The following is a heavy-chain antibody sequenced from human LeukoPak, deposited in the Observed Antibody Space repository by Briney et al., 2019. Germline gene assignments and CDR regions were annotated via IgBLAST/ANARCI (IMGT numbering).Heavy chain of an antibody. CDR3: AKPGGRVGESLNGIDY. V-gene: IGHV3-30*02. D-gene: IGHD3-10*01. CDR1: GFTFSSYG. CDR2: IQYDGSNK. J-gene: IGHJ4*02. Sequence: PGGSLRLSCAASGFTFSSYGMHWVRQAPGKGLEWVAFIQYDGSNKFHTDSVKGRFTISRDNSKNTLFLQMNSLRAEDTAVYYCAKPGGRVGESLNGIDYWGQGTLVTVS.